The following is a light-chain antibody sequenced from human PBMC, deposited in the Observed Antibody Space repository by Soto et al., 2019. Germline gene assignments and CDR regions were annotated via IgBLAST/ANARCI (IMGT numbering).Light chain of an antibody. V-gene: IGLV1-40*01. Sequence: QSVLTQPPSVSGAPGQRVTISCTGSSSNIGAGYDVHWYQQLPGTAPKLLIYGNSNRPSGVPDRFSGSKSGTSASLAITGLQADDEADYYCQSYDSSLSSYVFGTGARSPS. J-gene: IGLJ1*01. CDR2: GNS. CDR3: QSYDSSLSSYV. CDR1: SSNIGAGYD.